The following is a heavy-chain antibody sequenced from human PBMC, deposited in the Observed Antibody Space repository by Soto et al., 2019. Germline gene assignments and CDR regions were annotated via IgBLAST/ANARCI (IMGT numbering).Heavy chain of an antibody. CDR2: TYYSGST. Sequence: SETLSLTCSVSGVSISYFYWSWIRQPPGKGLEWIGYTYYSGSTDYNPSLKSRVTISVDTSKNQFSLKLSSVTATDTAVYFCARLGAFYQSLEPWGPGTLVTVSS. V-gene: IGHV4-59*01. J-gene: IGHJ5*02. CDR3: ARLGAFYQSLEP. D-gene: IGHD3-3*02. CDR1: GVSISYFY.